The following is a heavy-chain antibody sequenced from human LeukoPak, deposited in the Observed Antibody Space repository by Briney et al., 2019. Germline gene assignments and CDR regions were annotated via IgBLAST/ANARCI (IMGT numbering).Heavy chain of an antibody. CDR2: IDTRGKGSAT. Sequence: GGSLRLSCEGPGFIFSECAIHWVRQASGKGLEWVGRIDTRGKGSATAYAASVRGRFTLSRDDSKSTAYLQMSSLKTEDTAAYFCTRDGGSWSHLDYWGQGVLVTVSS. J-gene: IGHJ4*02. D-gene: IGHD1-26*01. CDR1: GFIFSECA. CDR3: TRDGGSWSHLDY. V-gene: IGHV3-73*01.